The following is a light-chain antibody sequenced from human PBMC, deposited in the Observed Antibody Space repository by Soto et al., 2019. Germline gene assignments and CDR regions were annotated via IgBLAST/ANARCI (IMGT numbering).Light chain of an antibody. Sequence: QSALTQPASVSGSPGQSITISCTGTSSDIGSYNFVSWYQQHVGKAPQLMTYEGSKRPSGVSDRFSASKSGNTAALTISGLQAEDEADYYCCSHAGDHVVFGGGTKLTVL. V-gene: IGLV2-23*01. J-gene: IGLJ2*01. CDR3: CSHAGDHVV. CDR1: SSDIGSYNF. CDR2: EGS.